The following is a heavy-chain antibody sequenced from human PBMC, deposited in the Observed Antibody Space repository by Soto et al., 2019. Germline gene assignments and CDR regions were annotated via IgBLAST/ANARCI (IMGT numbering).Heavy chain of an antibody. Sequence: GPSVKVSCTASGGTFSSYAISWVRQAPGQGLEWMGGIIPIFGTANYAQKFQGRVTITADESTSTAYMELSSLRSEDTAVYYCARDSSDWFDPWGQGTLVTVSS. J-gene: IGHJ5*02. V-gene: IGHV1-69*13. CDR1: GGTFSSYA. CDR3: ARDSSDWFDP. CDR2: IIPIFGTA. D-gene: IGHD6-19*01.